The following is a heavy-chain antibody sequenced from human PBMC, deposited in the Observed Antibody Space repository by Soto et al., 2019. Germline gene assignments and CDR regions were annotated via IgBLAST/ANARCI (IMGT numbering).Heavy chain of an antibody. D-gene: IGHD1-26*01. Sequence: ASVKVSCKASVYTFTDYYIHWVRQAPGQGLEWIGWINANNGFTDYAQKFQDRFTMTRDTSINTAYMEVNSLRSDDTALYFCARDHRTGSYSVWGQGT. CDR3: ARDHRTGSYSV. CDR2: INANNGFT. J-gene: IGHJ4*02. CDR1: VYTFTDYY. V-gene: IGHV1-2*02.